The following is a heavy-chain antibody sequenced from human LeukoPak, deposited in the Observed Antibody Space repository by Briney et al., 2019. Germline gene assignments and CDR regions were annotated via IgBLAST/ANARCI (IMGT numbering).Heavy chain of an antibody. D-gene: IGHD3-10*01. CDR2: ISGSGGST. J-gene: IGHJ5*02. CDR1: GFTLSSYA. V-gene: IGHV3-23*01. Sequence: GGSLRLSCAASGFTLSSYAMSWVRQGPGKGLEWVSAISGSGGSTYYADSVKGRFTISRDNSKNTLYLQMNSLRAEDTAVYYCAKTSRKVRDINWFDPWGQGTLVTVSS. CDR3: AKTSRKVRDINWFDP.